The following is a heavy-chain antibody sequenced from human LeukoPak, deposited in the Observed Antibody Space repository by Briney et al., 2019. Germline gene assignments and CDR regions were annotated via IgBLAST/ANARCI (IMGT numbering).Heavy chain of an antibody. V-gene: IGHV4-39*01. CDR3: ARHHRQWLPPNWLDP. CDR1: GASPSSSDQY. D-gene: IGHD6-19*01. J-gene: IGHJ5*02. Sequence: PSETLSLSRTVSGASPSSSDQYCGWTRQPPGKGLGWVGSIYYSGNTYYNPSLKSRATSFVDKSKNQFSLKLRSVAAADTAVYYCARHHRQWLPPNWLDPWGEGTLVSVPS. CDR2: IYYSGNT.